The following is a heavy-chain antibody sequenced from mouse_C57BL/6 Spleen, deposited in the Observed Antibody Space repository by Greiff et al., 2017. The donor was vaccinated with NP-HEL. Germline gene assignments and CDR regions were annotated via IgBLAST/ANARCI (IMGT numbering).Heavy chain of an antibody. CDR3: ARGGYYGYAMDY. CDR2: ISYDGSN. D-gene: IGHD2-3*01. Sequence: EVKLMESGPGLVKPSQSLSLTCSVTGYSITSGYYWNWIRQFPGNKLEWMGYISYDGSNNYNQSLKNRISITRDPSKNQLVLKVNSGTTEDTATNDCARGGYYGYAMDYWGQGTSVTVSA. J-gene: IGHJ4*01. CDR1: GYSITSGYY. V-gene: IGHV3-6*01.